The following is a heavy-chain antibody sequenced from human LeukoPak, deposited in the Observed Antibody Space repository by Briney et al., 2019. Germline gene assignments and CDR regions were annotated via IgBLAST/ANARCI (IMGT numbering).Heavy chain of an antibody. D-gene: IGHD2-8*01. CDR1: GGSFSGYY. CDR2: INHSGST. Sequence: SETLSLTCAVHGGSFSGYYWSWIRQPPGKGLEWIGEINHSGSTNYNPSLKSRVTISVDTSKNQFSLKLSSVTAADTAVYYCARGSRLTKPYYYYYYMDVWGKGTTVTVSS. J-gene: IGHJ6*03. V-gene: IGHV4-34*01. CDR3: ARGSRLTKPYYYYYYMDV.